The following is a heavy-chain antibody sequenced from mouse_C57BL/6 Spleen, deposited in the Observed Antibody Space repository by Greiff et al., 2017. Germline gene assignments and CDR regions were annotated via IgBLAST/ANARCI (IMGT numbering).Heavy chain of an antibody. CDR3: ARKLNWDWYFDV. D-gene: IGHD4-1*01. V-gene: IGHV1-53*01. CDR1: GYTFTSYW. Sequence: VQLQQPGTELVKPGASVKLSCKASGYTFTSYWMHWVKQRPGQGLEWIGNINPSNGGPNYNEKFKSKATLTVDKSSSTAYMQLSSLTSEDSAVYYCARKLNWDWYFDVWGTGTTVTVSS. CDR2: INPSNGGP. J-gene: IGHJ1*03.